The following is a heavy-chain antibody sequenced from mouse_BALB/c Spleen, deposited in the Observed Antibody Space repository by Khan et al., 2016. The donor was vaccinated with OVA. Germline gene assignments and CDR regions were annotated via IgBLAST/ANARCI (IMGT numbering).Heavy chain of an antibody. J-gene: IGHJ2*01. CDR2: ISYSGST. Sequence: VQLEQSGPGLVKPSQSLSLTCTVTGYSITSGYGWNWIRQFPGNKLEWMGYISYSGSTNYNPSLKSRISITRDTSKNQFFLQLNSVTTEDTATYYCARTARIKYWGQGTTLTVSS. V-gene: IGHV3-2*02. CDR3: ARTARIKY. CDR1: GYSITSGYG. D-gene: IGHD1-2*01.